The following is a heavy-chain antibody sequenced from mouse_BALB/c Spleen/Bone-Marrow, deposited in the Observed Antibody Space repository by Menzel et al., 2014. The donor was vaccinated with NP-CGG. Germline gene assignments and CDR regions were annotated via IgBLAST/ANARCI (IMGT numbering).Heavy chain of an antibody. J-gene: IGHJ4*01. D-gene: IGHD2-1*01. V-gene: IGHV1S81*02. CDR2: INPGNGRT. CDR1: GYTFTNYW. Sequence: VQLQQSGAELVKPGASVKVSCKASGYTFTNYWMHWVKQRPGQGLEWIGEINPGNGRTNYNEKFKSKVALTVDKSSSTAYMQLSSLTSEDSAVYYGARWHGNCVGYALDYWGQGTSVTVAS. CDR3: ARWHGNCVGYALDY.